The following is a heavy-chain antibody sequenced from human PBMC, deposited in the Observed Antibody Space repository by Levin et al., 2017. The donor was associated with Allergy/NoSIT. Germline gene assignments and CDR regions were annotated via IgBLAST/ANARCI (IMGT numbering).Heavy chain of an antibody. V-gene: IGHV3-7*01. CDR3: ARGRGFFYYYGVDV. D-gene: IGHD2/OR15-2a*01. CDR2: IKRDGSEK. Sequence: GGSLRLSCAASGFTFSSNWMSWVRQAPGKGLEWVANIKRDGSEKYYVDSVKGRFTISRDNAKYSLYLQMDSLRVEDTGVFYCARGRGFFYYYGVDVWGQGTTVTVSS. CDR1: GFTFSSNW. J-gene: IGHJ6*02.